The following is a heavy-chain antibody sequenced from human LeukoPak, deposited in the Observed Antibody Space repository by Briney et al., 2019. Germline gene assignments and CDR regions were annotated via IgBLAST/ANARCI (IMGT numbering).Heavy chain of an antibody. D-gene: IGHD1-1*01. CDR2: INHSGST. V-gene: IGHV4-34*01. Sequence: SETLSLTCAVYGGSFSGYYWSWIRQPPGKGLEWIWEINHSGSTNYNPSLKSRVTISVDTSKNQFSLKLSSVTAADTAVYYCARGRLYNWNGKGLSWFDPWGQGTLVTVSS. CDR3: ARGRLYNWNGKGLSWFDP. J-gene: IGHJ5*02. CDR1: GGSFSGYY.